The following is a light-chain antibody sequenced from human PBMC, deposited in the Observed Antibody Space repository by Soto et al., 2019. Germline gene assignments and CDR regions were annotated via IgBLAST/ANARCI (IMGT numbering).Light chain of an antibody. V-gene: IGLV2-14*03. CDR3: SSFTNSSPLGG. J-gene: IGLJ1*01. CDR1: SSDVGSYNY. Sequence: QAVLTQPASVSGSPGQSITISCTGTSSDVGSYNYVSWYQHHPGKAPKLVIYDVDDRPSGVSNRFSGSKSGNTASLTISGLQAEDEADYYCSSFTNSSPLGGFGTGTKVTVL. CDR2: DVD.